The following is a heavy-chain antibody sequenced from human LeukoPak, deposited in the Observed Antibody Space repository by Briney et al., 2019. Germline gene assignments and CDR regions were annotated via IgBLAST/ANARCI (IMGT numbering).Heavy chain of an antibody. CDR1: GYTFTSYG. CDR2: IAVYNGDT. CDR3: ARGHITSDY. Sequence: ASVKVSCKASGYTFTSYGISWVRQAPRQGPEWMGWIAVYNGDTKFLQKFQGRVTMTTDTSTSTAYMELRSLRSDDTAVYYCARGHITSDYWGQGTLVTVSS. J-gene: IGHJ4*02. V-gene: IGHV1-18*01. D-gene: IGHD3-10*01.